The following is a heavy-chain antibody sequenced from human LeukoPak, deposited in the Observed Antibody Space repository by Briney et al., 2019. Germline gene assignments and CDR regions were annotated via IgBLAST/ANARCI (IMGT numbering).Heavy chain of an antibody. J-gene: IGHJ6*02. Sequence: SVKVSCKASGGTFISYAISWVRQAPGQGLEWMGRIIPILGIANYAQKFQGRVTITADKSTSTAYMELSSLRSEDTAVYYCASVDYRAYYYGMDVWGQGTTVTVSS. CDR3: ASVDYRAYYYGMDV. V-gene: IGHV1-69*04. CDR2: IIPILGIA. D-gene: IGHD4-11*01. CDR1: GGTFISYA.